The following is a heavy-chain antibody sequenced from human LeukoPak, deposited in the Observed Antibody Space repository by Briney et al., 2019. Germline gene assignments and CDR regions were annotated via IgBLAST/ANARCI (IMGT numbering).Heavy chain of an antibody. CDR1: GYTFTSYG. CDR2: ISAYNGNT. CDR3: ARDGPSYYDFWSGSVYYYYGMDV. Sequence: ASVKVSCKASGYTFTSYGISWVRQAPGQGLEWMGWISAYNGNTNYAQKLQGRVTMTTDTSTSTAYMELRSLRSDDTAVYYCARDGPSYYDFWSGSVYYYYGMDVWGQGTTVTVSS. V-gene: IGHV1-18*01. J-gene: IGHJ6*02. D-gene: IGHD3-3*01.